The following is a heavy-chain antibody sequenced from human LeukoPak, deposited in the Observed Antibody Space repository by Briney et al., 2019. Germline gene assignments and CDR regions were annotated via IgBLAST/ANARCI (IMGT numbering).Heavy chain of an antibody. CDR2: ISAYNGNT. V-gene: IGHV1-18*01. D-gene: IGHD6-13*01. CDR3: AREGGYSSSWSNWFDP. CDR1: GYTFTSYG. Sequence: ASVKVSCKASGYTFTSYGISWVRPAPGQGLEWMGWISAYNGNTNYAQKLQGRVTMTTDTSTSTAYMELRSLRSDDTAVYYCAREGGYSSSWSNWFDPWGQGTLVTVSS. J-gene: IGHJ5*02.